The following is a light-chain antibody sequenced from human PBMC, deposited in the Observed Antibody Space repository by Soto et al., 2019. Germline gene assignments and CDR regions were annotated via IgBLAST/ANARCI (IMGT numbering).Light chain of an antibody. V-gene: IGLV2-8*01. Sequence: QSALTQPTSASGSTGQSVTISCTGTSSDVGGYNYVSWYQQYPGRAPKLMIYEVTKRPSGVPDRFSGSKSGNTASLTVSGRQAEDEADYYCSSYAASNNFYFVFGGGTKLTVL. CDR1: SSDVGGYNY. J-gene: IGLJ3*02. CDR3: SSYAASNNFYFV. CDR2: EVT.